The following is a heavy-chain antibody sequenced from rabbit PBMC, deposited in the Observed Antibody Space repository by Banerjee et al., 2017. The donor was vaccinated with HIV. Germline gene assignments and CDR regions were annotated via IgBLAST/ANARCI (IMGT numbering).Heavy chain of an antibody. V-gene: IGHV1S7*01. CDR1: GFDVNTYY. J-gene: IGHJ6*01. Sequence: QLKESGGGLVQPGGSLKLSCKASGFDVNTYYMSWVRQAPGKGLEWIGYIDPVFGGTYYTSWVNGRFTISSDNAQNTVDLQMNSLTAADTATYFCARSWFHAGYAGYDLWGPGTLVTVS. CDR3: ARSWFHAGYAGYDL. CDR2: IDPVFGGT. D-gene: IGHD7-1*01.